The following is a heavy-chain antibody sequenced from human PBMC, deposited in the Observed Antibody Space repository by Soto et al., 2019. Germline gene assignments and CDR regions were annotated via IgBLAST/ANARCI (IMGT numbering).Heavy chain of an antibody. V-gene: IGHV4-30-2*01. J-gene: IGHJ5*02. CDR2: ISHTGST. D-gene: IGHD3-10*01. CDR1: GGSITSGNSYS. CDR3: ARAVAPYFGTWFDP. Sequence: PSETLSLTCAVSGGSITSGNSYSWSWIRQPPGKGLEWIGSISHTGSTSYNPSLKSRLTMSVDKSKNQLSLRLSSVTAADMAVYYCARAVAPYFGTWFDPWGQGILVTVSS.